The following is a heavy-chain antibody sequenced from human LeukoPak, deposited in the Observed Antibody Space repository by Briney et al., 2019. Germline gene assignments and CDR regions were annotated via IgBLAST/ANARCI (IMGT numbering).Heavy chain of an antibody. D-gene: IGHD3-9*01. J-gene: IGHJ4*02. CDR3: ASANDSLTGYYVDY. CDR2: INDSGRS. V-gene: IGHV4-34*01. CDR1: GGSFSGYY. Sequence: SETLSLTCGVYGGSFSGYYWSWIRQPPGKGLEWIGEINDSGRSNYKSSPKSRVTISEDTSKNQSPLKLSSVTAADTAVYYCASANDSLTGYYVDYWGQGTLVTVSS.